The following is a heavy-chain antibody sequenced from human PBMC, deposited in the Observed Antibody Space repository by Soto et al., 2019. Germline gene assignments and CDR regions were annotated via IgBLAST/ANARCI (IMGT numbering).Heavy chain of an antibody. J-gene: IGHJ2*01. CDR3: ARPLWRDDYNWGYFDL. CDR2: ISYDGSNK. Sequence: QVQLVESGGGMVQPGRSLRLSCAASGFTFSSYARHWVRQAPGKGLEWVAVISYDGSNKYYADSVKGRFTISRDNSKNTLYLQMNSLRTEDTAVYYCARPLWRDDYNWGYFDLWGRGTLVTVSS. D-gene: IGHD4-4*01. V-gene: IGHV3-30-3*01. CDR1: GFTFSSYA.